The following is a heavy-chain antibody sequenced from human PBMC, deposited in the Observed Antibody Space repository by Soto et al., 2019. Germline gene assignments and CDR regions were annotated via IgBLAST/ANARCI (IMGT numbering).Heavy chain of an antibody. CDR3: ARDPAPIGWYDY. V-gene: IGHV3-7*01. Sequence: GGSLRLSCAASGFTFSNYWMSWVRQAPGKGLVWVANINQDGSGADYVDSVKGRFTISRDNAKNTLYLQMNSLRAEDTAVYYCARDPAPIGWYDYWGQGTLVTVSS. J-gene: IGHJ4*02. D-gene: IGHD6-19*01. CDR1: GFTFSNYW. CDR2: INQDGSGA.